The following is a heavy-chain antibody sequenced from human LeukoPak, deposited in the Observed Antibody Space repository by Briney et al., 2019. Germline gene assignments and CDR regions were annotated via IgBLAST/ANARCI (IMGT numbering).Heavy chain of an antibody. Sequence: PGGSLRLSCAASGFTFSNFWMTWVRQAPGKGLEWVANIKQDGSEKYYVDSVKGRFTISRDNAKNSLYLQMNSLRAEDTAVYYCARDRYYGSGSRWFDPWGQGTLVTVSS. CDR1: GFTFSNFW. D-gene: IGHD3-10*01. CDR3: ARDRYYGSGSRWFDP. J-gene: IGHJ5*02. V-gene: IGHV3-7*01. CDR2: IKQDGSEK.